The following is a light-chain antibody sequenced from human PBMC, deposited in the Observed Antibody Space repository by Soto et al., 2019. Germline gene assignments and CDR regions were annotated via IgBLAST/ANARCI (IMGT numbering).Light chain of an antibody. J-gene: IGKJ1*01. CDR1: QSLNSFY. CDR2: GSS. CDR3: QQYDISPRT. V-gene: IGKV3-20*01. Sequence: EIVLTQSPGTLSLSPGERATLSCRASQSLNSFYLAWYQQKPGQASRLLIYGSSNRATGIPDRFSGSGSGTDFTLTISRLDPEDFAVYYCQQYDISPRTFGQGTKVDIK.